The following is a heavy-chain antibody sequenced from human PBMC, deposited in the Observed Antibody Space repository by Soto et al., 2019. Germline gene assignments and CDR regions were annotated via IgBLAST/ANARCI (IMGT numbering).Heavy chain of an antibody. CDR3: AGLNGYYAGIDY. D-gene: IGHD3-22*01. CDR2: VNHSGGI. V-gene: IGHV4-34*02. Sequence: QVQLQQWGAGLLKPSETLSLTCVVYGGSFSGYYWSWIRQPPGKGLEWFGEVNHSGGIDYNPSLKRRVTISVDTSKNQCSLKLSSVTAADKAVYYWAGLNGYYAGIDYWGQGTLVTVSS. CDR1: GGSFSGYY. J-gene: IGHJ4*02.